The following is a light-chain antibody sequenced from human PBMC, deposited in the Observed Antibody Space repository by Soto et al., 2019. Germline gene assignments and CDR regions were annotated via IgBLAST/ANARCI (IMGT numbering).Light chain of an antibody. V-gene: IGKV1-39*01. CDR2: AAS. CDR3: QQRYSTPLT. J-gene: IGKJ4*01. CDR1: QSISSY. Sequence: DIQMTQSPSSLSASVGDRVTITCRASQSISSYLNWYQQKPGKAPKLLIYAASSLQSGVPSRFSGSVSGTDFTLTISSLQPEDFATYYCQQRYSTPLTVGGGTKVEIK.